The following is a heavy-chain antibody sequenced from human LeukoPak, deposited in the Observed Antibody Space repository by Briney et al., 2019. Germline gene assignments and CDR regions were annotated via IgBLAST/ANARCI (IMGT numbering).Heavy chain of an antibody. CDR1: GFTFSSYG. J-gene: IGHJ4*02. Sequence: GGSLRLSCAASGFTFSSYGMHWVRQAPGEGLEWVAFIQYDGSNKYYADSVKGRFTISRDNSKNTLYLQMNSLRAEDTAVYYCAKNPNPYCSSTSCYPDYWGQGTLVTVSS. V-gene: IGHV3-30*02. CDR3: AKNPNPYCSSTSCYPDY. CDR2: IQYDGSNK. D-gene: IGHD2-2*01.